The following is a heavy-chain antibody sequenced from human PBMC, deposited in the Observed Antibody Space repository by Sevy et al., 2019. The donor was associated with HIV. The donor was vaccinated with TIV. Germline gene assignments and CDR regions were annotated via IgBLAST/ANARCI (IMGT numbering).Heavy chain of an antibody. CDR1: GGSISSGGYY. V-gene: IGHV4-31*03. J-gene: IGHJ4*02. CDR2: IYYSGST. CDR3: ARRVRGGGFDY. Sequence: SETLSLTCTVSGGSISSGGYYWSWIRQHPGKGLEWIGYIYYSGSTYYNPSLKSRVTISVDTSKNQFSLKLSSVTAADTAVYYCARRVRGGGFDYWGQGTLVTVSS. D-gene: IGHD3-10*01.